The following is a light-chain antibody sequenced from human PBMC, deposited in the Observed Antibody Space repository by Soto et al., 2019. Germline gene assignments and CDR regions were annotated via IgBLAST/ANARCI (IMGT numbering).Light chain of an antibody. CDR3: SSYTSTSIWV. Sequence: QSALTQPASVSGSPGQSITISCNGTSSDIGGHNHVSWYQQHPGKTPKLMIYDVTKRPSGVSNRFSGSKSGNTASLTISGLQAEDEADYYCSSYTSTSIWVFGGGTQLTVL. CDR1: SSDIGGHNH. V-gene: IGLV2-14*03. CDR2: DVT. J-gene: IGLJ3*02.